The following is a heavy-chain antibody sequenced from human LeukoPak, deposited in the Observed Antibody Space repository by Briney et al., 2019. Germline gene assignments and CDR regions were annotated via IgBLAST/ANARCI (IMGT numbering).Heavy chain of an antibody. V-gene: IGHV1-2*02. CDR3: ARDLEPIYDSSGYFWFDP. CDR1: GYTFTGYY. J-gene: IGHJ5*02. CDR2: INPNSGGT. Sequence: ASVKVSCKASGYTFTGYYMHWVRQAPGQGLEWMGWINPNSGGTNYAQKLQGRVTMTTDTSTSTAYMELRSLRSDDTAVYYCARDLEPIYDSSGYFWFDPWGQGTLVTVSS. D-gene: IGHD3-22*01.